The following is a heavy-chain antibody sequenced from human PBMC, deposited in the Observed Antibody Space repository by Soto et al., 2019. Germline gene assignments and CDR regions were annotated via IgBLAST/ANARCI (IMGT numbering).Heavy chain of an antibody. J-gene: IGHJ6*02. CDR3: ARGVENIVVVLDVFGYYGMDV. V-gene: IGHV1-3*01. CDR1: GYSFTSYV. Sequence: ASVKVSCKASGYSFTSYVIYWVRQAPGQRLEWMGWINAGNGNTKYSQKFQGRVTITSDTSAGTAYMELSSLRSEDTAVYFCARGVENIVVVLDVFGYYGMDVWGQGTTVTVSS. D-gene: IGHD2-2*01. CDR2: INAGNGNT.